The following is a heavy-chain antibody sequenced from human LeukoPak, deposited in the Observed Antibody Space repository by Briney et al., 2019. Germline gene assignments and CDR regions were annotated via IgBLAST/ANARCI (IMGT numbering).Heavy chain of an antibody. J-gene: IGHJ4*02. D-gene: IGHD5-24*01. CDR3: ARGGRWLQFNY. Sequence: SETLSLTCTVYGGSVNSGTYYWSWIRQPPGKGLEWIGYISYSGSTNYNPSLKSRVTISVDTSKNQFSLKLSSVTAADTAVYYCARGGRWLQFNYWGRGTLVTVSS. V-gene: IGHV4-61*01. CDR1: GGSVNSGTYY. CDR2: ISYSGST.